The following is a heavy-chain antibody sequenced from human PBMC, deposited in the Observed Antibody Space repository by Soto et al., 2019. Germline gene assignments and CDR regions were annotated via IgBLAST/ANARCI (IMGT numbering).Heavy chain of an antibody. J-gene: IGHJ4*02. Sequence: ESGGGLVQPGESLRLSCAASGFTFSSYWMTWVRQAPGKGLEWVANIKQDGGEKYYLDSVKGRFTISRDNAKNSLYLQMNSLRIEDTAVYYCARETGFLLTLRYCNDTTCPEDYWGQGALVTVSS. CDR3: ARETGFLLTLRYCNDTTCPEDY. CDR2: IKQDGGEK. CDR1: GFTFSSYW. D-gene: IGHD2-8*02. V-gene: IGHV3-7*01.